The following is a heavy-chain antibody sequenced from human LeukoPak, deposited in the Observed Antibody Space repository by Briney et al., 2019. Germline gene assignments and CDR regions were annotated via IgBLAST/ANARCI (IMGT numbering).Heavy chain of an antibody. CDR2: TRYNGVHK. Sequence: GGSLRLSCAASGFTFKDYAMQWVRQAPGKGLEWVAFTRYNGVHKTYADSVKGRFTISRDNSKNTLYLQMNSLRAEDTAVYYCAKDNARSVTMVRGVPPQYYYYYYMDVWGKGTTVTVSS. V-gene: IGHV3-30*02. D-gene: IGHD3-10*01. CDR3: AKDNARSVTMVRGVPPQYYYYYYMDV. CDR1: GFTFKDYA. J-gene: IGHJ6*03.